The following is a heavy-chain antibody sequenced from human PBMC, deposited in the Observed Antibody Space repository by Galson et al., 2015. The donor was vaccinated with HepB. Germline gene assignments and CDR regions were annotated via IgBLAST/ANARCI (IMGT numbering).Heavy chain of an antibody. J-gene: IGHJ4*02. Sequence: TLSLTCTVSGGSLRSGGYYWSWIRQHPGKGLEWIGYIYYSGSTYYNPSLKSRVTISVDTSKNQFSLKLSSVTAADTAVYYCARGVVTAIHWDYWGQGTLVTVSS. CDR3: ARGVVTAIHWDY. V-gene: IGHV4-31*03. CDR2: IYYSGST. CDR1: GGSLRSGGYY. D-gene: IGHD2-21*02.